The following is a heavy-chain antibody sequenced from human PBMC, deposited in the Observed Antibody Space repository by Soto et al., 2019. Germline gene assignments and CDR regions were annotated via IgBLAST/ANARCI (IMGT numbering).Heavy chain of an antibody. V-gene: IGHV3-30*18. CDR1: GFTFSSYG. CDR2: ISYDGSNK. J-gene: IGHJ4*02. CDR3: AKGYCGGDCYSDY. D-gene: IGHD2-21*02. Sequence: QVQLVESGGGVVQPGRSLRLSCAASGFTFSSYGMHWVRQAPGKGLECVAVISYDGSNKYYADSVKGRFTISRDNSKNTLYLQMNSLRAEDTAVYYCAKGYCGGDCYSDYWGQGTLVTVSS.